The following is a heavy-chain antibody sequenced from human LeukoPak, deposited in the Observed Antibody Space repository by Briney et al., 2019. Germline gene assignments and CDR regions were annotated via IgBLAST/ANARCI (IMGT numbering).Heavy chain of an antibody. CDR1: GGSISSSSYY. J-gene: IGHJ4*02. CDR3: ASLIAAAVYFDY. Sequence: SETLSLTCTVFGGSISSSSYYWGWIRQPPGKGLEWIGSIYYSGSTYYNPSLKSRVTISVDTSKIQFSLKLSSVTAADTAVYYCASLIAAAVYFDYWGQGTLVTVSS. CDR2: IYYSGST. D-gene: IGHD6-13*01. V-gene: IGHV4-39*01.